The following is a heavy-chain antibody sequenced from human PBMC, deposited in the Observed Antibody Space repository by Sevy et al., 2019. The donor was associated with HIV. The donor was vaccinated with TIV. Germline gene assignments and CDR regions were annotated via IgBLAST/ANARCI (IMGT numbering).Heavy chain of an antibody. D-gene: IGHD3-3*02. CDR1: ASTFTAYY. CDR2: INPNSDGT. J-gene: IGHJ6*02. V-gene: IGHV1-2*02. Sequence: ASVKVSCKTSASTFTAYYMHWLRQAPGQGLEWMGWINPNSDGTKYAQRFQGRVSMTADTSISTAYMERSRLTSDDTAVYYCARDRVIFGGGGGLDVWGQGTTVTVSS. CDR3: ARDRVIFGGGGGLDV.